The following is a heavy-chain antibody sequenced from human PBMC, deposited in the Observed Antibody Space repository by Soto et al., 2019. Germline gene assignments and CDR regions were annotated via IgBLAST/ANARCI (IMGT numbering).Heavy chain of an antibody. V-gene: IGHV3-9*01. CDR1: GFIFDDYA. CDR2: ISWNSGKI. D-gene: IGHD3-16*01. CDR3: LKEMLQTDTFEM. J-gene: IGHJ3*02. Sequence: EVQLVESGGGLVQSGRSLRLSCAASGFIFDDYAMHWVRQAPGKGREWVSVISWNSGKIEYADSVRGRFIISRDNAKNSLYLQMNSLRPEDTAMYYCLKEMLQTDTFEMWGQGTMVTVSS.